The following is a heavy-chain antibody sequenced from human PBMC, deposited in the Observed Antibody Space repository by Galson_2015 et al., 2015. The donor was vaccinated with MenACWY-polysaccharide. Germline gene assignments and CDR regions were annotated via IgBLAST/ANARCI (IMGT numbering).Heavy chain of an antibody. J-gene: IGHJ4*02. CDR1: GYSFTSNY. D-gene: IGHD6-19*01. V-gene: IGHV1-46*04. CDR3: ARGKAVTSTNDCFDY. CDR2: INPSGGST. Sequence: SVKVSCKASGYSFTSNYIHWVRQAPGQGLEWMGIINPSGGSTTYAQKLQGRVTMTRDTSTRTVYVELSSLSFEDTAVHYCARGKAVTSTNDCFDYWGQGTLVTVSS.